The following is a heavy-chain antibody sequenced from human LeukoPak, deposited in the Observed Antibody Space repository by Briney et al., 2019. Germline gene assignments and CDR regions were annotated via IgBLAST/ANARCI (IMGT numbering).Heavy chain of an antibody. V-gene: IGHV3-30*18. CDR3: AKDNVAAAGRYFDY. CDR2: ISYDGSNK. D-gene: IGHD6-13*01. CDR1: GFTFSNYG. Sequence: GGSLRLSCATSGFTFSNYGMHWVRQAPGKGLEWVALISYDGSNKYFADSVKGRFTISRDNSKNTLYLQMHSLRAEDTAVYYCAKDNVAAAGRYFDYWGQGTLVTVSS. J-gene: IGHJ4*02.